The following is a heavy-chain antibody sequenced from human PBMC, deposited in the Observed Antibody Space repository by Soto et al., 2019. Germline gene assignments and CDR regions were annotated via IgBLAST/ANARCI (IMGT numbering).Heavy chain of an antibody. V-gene: IGHV4-34*01. J-gene: IGHJ5*02. CDR3: ARSPMVRGVINRLNWFDP. Sequence: PSETLSLTCAVYGGSFSGYYWSWIRQPPGKGLEWIGEINHSGSTNYNPSLKSRVTISVDTSKNQFSLKLSSVTAADTAVYYCARSPMVRGVINRLNWFDPWGQGTLVTVS. D-gene: IGHD3-10*01. CDR1: GGSFSGYY. CDR2: INHSGST.